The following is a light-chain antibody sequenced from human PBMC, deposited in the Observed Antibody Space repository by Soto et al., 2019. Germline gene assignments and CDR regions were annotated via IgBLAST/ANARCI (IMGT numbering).Light chain of an antibody. CDR1: QVISNY. CDR2: DAS. J-gene: IGKJ4*01. V-gene: IGKV1-33*01. Sequence: DIQMTQSPSSLSASEGDRVTITCQASQVISNYVNWYQQKPGKAPKLLIFDASNLETGVPSRFSGSGSGTDFTFTISSLQPGDIATYYCQQYENFPLPFGGGTPVDIX. CDR3: QQYENFPLP.